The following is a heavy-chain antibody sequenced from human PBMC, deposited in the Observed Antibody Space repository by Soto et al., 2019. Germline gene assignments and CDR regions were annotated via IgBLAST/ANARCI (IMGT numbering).Heavy chain of an antibody. J-gene: IGHJ5*02. CDR3: ARGRGYSGQRRGWFDP. Sequence: QLQLQESGPGLVKPSETLSLTCTVSGGSISTYYWNWIRQPPGKGLEWIGDIYYSGRTNYNPSLKSRGAISVYMSKNQFSLNLSSVTPADTAVYYCARGRGYSGQRRGWFDPWGQGTLVAVSS. CDR2: IYYSGRT. D-gene: IGHD5-12*01. CDR1: GGSISTYY. V-gene: IGHV4-59*01.